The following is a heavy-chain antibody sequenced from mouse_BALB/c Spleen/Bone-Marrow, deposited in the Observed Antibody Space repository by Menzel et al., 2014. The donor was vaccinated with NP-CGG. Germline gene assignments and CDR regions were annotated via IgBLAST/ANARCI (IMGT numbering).Heavy chain of an antibody. Sequence: EVQGVESGGGLVKPGGSLKLSCAASGFTFSSYAMSWVRQTPEKRLEWVATISSGGSYTYYPDSVKGRFTISRDNPKNTLFLQMTSLRSEDTAMYYCARARSTMITTGAMDYWGQGTSVTASS. J-gene: IGHJ4*01. CDR1: GFTFSSYA. D-gene: IGHD2-4*01. V-gene: IGHV5-9-3*01. CDR2: ISSGGSYT. CDR3: ARARSTMITTGAMDY.